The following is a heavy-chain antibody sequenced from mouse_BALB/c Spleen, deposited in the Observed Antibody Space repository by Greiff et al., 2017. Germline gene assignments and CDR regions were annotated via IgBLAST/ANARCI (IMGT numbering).Heavy chain of an antibody. D-gene: IGHD2-4*01. J-gene: IGHJ3*01. CDR2: IWAGGST. CDR1: GFSLTSYG. Sequence: QVQLKESGPGLVAPSQSLSITCTVSGFSLTSYGVHWVRQPPGKGLEWLGVIWAGGSTNYNSALMSRLSISKDNSKSQVFLKMNSLRTDDTAMYYCAREGATTMITFAYWGQGTLVTVSA. V-gene: IGHV2-9*02. CDR3: AREGATTMITFAY.